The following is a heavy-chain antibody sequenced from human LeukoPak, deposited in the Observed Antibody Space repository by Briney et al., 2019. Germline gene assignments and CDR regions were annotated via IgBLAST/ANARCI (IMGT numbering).Heavy chain of an antibody. V-gene: IGHV3-7*01. CDR1: GFTFSTYA. D-gene: IGHD1-26*01. CDR2: IKQDGSEK. CDR3: ARDLIVGDTAFFDY. Sequence: GRSLRLSCSASGFTFSTYAMHWVRQAPGKGLEWVTNIKQDGSEKYYVDSVKGRFTISRDNAKNSLYLQMDSLRAEDTAVYYCARDLIVGDTAFFDYWGQGTLVTVSS. J-gene: IGHJ4*02.